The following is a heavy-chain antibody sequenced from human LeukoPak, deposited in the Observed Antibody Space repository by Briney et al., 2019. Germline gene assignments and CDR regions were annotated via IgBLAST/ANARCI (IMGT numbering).Heavy chain of an antibody. CDR3: ARLPPPRLQQLVHDY. CDR2: IYYSGST. CDR1: GGSISSSSYY. Sequence: PSETLSLTCTVSGGSISSSSYYWGWIRQPPGKGLEWIGSIYYSGSTYYNPSLKSRVTISVDTSKNQFSLKLSSVTAADTAVYYCARLPPPRLQQLVHDYWGQGTLVTVSS. J-gene: IGHJ4*02. V-gene: IGHV4-39*01. D-gene: IGHD6-13*01.